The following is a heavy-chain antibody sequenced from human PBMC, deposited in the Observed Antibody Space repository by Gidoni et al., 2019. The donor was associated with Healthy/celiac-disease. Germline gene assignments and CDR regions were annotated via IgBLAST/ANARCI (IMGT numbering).Heavy chain of an antibody. J-gene: IGHJ4*02. CDR1: GFTFSSYS. D-gene: IGHD2-21*02. CDR3: ARVFGGYGGNSHDY. Sequence: EVQLVESGGGLVQPGGSLRLYCAASGFTFSSYSMNWVRQAPGKGLEWVSYISSSSSTIYYADSVKGRFTISRDNAKNSLYLQMNSLRDEDTAVYYCARVFGGYGGNSHDYWGQGTLVTVSS. V-gene: IGHV3-48*02. CDR2: ISSSSSTI.